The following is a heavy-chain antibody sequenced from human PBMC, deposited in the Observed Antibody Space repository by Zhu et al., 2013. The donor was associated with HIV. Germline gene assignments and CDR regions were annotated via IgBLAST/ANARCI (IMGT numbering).Heavy chain of an antibody. CDR3: ARTLYSNSWFDY. CDR2: VNPIGGIT. V-gene: IGHV1-46*01. CDR1: GYTFINHY. D-gene: IGHD6-13*01. J-gene: IGHJ4*02. Sequence: QVQLVQSGAEVKRPGASVKVSCKASGYTFINHYLHWVRQAPGQGPEWIGIVNPIGGITSFAERFQGRVTMTGDTSTSTVYMQLSDLTFNDTAMYYCARTLYSNSWFDYWGQGTLVTVSS.